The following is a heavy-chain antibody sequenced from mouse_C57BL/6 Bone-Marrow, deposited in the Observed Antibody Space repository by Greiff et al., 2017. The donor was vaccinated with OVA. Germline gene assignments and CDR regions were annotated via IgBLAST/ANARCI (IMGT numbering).Heavy chain of an antibody. J-gene: IGHJ4*01. CDR3: ARHGLLRGDAMDY. Sequence: EVKLMESGGDLVKPGGSLKLSCAASGFTFSSYGMSWVRQTPDKRLEWVATISSGGSYTYYPDSVKGRVTISRDNAKNTLYLQMSSLKSEDTAMYYCARHGLLRGDAMDYWGQGTSVTVSS. CDR2: ISSGGSYT. CDR1: GFTFSSYG. V-gene: IGHV5-6*01. D-gene: IGHD1-1*01.